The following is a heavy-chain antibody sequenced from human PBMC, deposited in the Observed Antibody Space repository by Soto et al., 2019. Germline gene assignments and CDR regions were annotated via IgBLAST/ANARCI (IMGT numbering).Heavy chain of an antibody. J-gene: IGHJ3*02. D-gene: IGHD3-22*01. Sequence: ASVKVSCKASGYTFTSYGISWVRQAPGQGLEWMGWISAYNGNTNYAQKLQGRVTMTTDTSTSTAYMELRSLRSDDTAVYYCAVKRSNSSGYYAFDIWGQGTMVTVSS. V-gene: IGHV1-18*01. CDR2: ISAYNGNT. CDR1: GYTFTSYG. CDR3: AVKRSNSSGYYAFDI.